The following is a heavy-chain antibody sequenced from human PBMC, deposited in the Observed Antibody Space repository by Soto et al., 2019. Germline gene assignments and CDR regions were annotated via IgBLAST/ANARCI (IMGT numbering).Heavy chain of an antibody. Sequence: SETLSLTCTVSGGSLTKYYWSWIRQPAGKGLEWIGRVSTSGNVVSKASLRSRLTMSVDTSKNQFSLRLTSVTAADTAVYYCARDNNDFWSLYPLAFDYWGQGALVTVPQ. CDR3: ARDNNDFWSLYPLAFDY. CDR2: VSTSGNV. V-gene: IGHV4-4*07. CDR1: GGSLTKYY. J-gene: IGHJ4*02. D-gene: IGHD3-3*01.